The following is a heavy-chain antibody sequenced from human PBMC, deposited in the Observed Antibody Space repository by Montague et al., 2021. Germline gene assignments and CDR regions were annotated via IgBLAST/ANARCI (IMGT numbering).Heavy chain of an antibody. J-gene: IGHJ6*02. CDR2: IYYSGST. CDR1: GGSISSSSYY. D-gene: IGHD3-16*02. CDR3: ARHVIGNYGMDV. Sequence: SETLSLTRTVSGGSISSSSYYWSWIRQPPGKELEWIGSIYYSGSTYYNPSPKSRVTISVDTSKNQFYLKLISVTAADTAVYYCARHVIGNYGMDVWGQGTTVTVSS. V-gene: IGHV4-39*01.